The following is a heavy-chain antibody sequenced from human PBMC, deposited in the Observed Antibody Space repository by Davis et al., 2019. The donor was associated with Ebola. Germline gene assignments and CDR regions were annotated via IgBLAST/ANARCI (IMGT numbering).Heavy chain of an antibody. CDR2: IRSKANSYAT. CDR3: ARHVNGDFWYFDL. Sequence: GGSLRLSCAASGFTFSGSAMHWVRQAPGKGLEWVGRIRSKANSYATAYAASVNGRFTISRDDSKNTAYLQMNSLKTEDAAVYYCARHVNGDFWYFDLWGRGTRVTVSS. CDR1: GFTFSGSA. D-gene: IGHD4-17*01. V-gene: IGHV3-73*01. J-gene: IGHJ2*01.